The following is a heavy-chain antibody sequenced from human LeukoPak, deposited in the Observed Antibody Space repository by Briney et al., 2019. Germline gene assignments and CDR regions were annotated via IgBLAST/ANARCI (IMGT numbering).Heavy chain of an antibody. CDR3: ARRGGIVVVPAAPYYFDY. CDR2: INHSGST. CDR1: GGSFSGYY. V-gene: IGHV4-34*01. D-gene: IGHD2-2*01. J-gene: IGHJ4*02. Sequence: SETLSLTCAVYGGSFSGYYWSWIRQPPGKGLEWIGEINHSGSTNYNPSLKSRVTISVDTSKNQFSLKLSSVTAADTAVYYCARRGGIVVVPAAPYYFDYWGQGTLVTVSS.